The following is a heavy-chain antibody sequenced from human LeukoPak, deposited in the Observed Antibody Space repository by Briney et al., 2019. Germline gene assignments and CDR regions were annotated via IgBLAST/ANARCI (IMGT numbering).Heavy chain of an antibody. Sequence: SETLSLTCTVSGGSISSYYWSWIRQPAGKGLEWIGRIYTSGSTNYNPPLKSRVTMSVDTSKDQFSLKLSSVTAADTAVYYCARENYYDRRGAFDYWGQGTLVTVSS. CDR1: GGSISSYY. V-gene: IGHV4-4*07. D-gene: IGHD3-22*01. J-gene: IGHJ4*02. CDR2: IYTSGST. CDR3: ARENYYDRRGAFDY.